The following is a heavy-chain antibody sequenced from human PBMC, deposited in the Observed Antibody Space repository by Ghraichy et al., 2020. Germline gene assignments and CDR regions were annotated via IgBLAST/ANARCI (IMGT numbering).Heavy chain of an antibody. CDR1: GFTFKSFW. Sequence: LSLTCEASGFTFKSFWMHWVRQAPGKGLVWVSRINNDGSGTNYADSVKGRFTVSRDNAKNTLYLQMNSLRAEDTAVYYCARDRPGYCSTSSCSYYFDHWGQGTLVTVSS. J-gene: IGHJ4*02. V-gene: IGHV3-74*01. CDR3: ARDRPGYCSTSSCSYYFDH. CDR2: INNDGSGT. D-gene: IGHD2-2*01.